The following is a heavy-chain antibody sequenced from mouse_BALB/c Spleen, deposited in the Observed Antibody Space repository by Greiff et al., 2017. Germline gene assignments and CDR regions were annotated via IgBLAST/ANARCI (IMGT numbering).Heavy chain of an antibody. J-gene: IGHJ3*01. CDR2: ISDGGSYT. Sequence: DVMLVESGGGLVKPGGSLKLSCAASGFTFSDYYMYWVRQTPEKRLEWVATISDGGSYTYYPDSVKGRFTISRDNAKNNLYLQMSSLKSEDTAMYYSARGPYGNPFAYWGQGTLVTVSA. CDR1: GFTFSDYY. D-gene: IGHD2-1*01. V-gene: IGHV5-4*02. CDR3: ARGPYGNPFAY.